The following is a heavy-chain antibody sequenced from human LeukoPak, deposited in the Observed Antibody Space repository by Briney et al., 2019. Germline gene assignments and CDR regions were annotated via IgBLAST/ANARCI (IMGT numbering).Heavy chain of an antibody. D-gene: IGHD5-24*01. J-gene: IGHJ3*02. Sequence: GGSLRLSCAASGFTFSSYSMNWVRQAPGKGLEWVSSISSSSSYIYYADSVKGRFTISRDNAKNSLYLQMNSLRAEDTAVYYCARMSRDGSNGDAFDIWGQGTMVTVSS. CDR2: ISSSSSYI. V-gene: IGHV3-21*04. CDR3: ARMSRDGSNGDAFDI. CDR1: GFTFSSYS.